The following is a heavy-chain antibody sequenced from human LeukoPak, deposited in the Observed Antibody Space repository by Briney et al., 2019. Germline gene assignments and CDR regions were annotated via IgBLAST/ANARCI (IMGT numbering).Heavy chain of an antibody. CDR2: INQDGSER. CDR1: GFTFSNYW. V-gene: IGHV3-7*01. J-gene: IGHJ4*02. D-gene: IGHD3-3*01. CDR3: ARDDFWSGYYPDY. Sequence: GGSLRLSCAASGFTFSNYWMSRVPQAPGKGLDWVANINQDGSERYYVDSVKGRFSISRDNAKNSLYLQMNSLRAEDTAVYYCARDDFWSGYYPDYWGQGTLVTVSS.